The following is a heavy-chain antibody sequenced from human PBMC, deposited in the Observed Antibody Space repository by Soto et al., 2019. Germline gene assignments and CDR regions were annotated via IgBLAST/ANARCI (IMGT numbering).Heavy chain of an antibody. CDR3: AKEGGDGYSGSAFDI. CDR1: GFTFSSYG. D-gene: IGHD2-15*01. J-gene: IGHJ3*02. V-gene: IGHV3-30*18. Sequence: GGSLRLSCAASGFTFSSYGMHWVRQAPGKGLEWVAVISYDGSNKYYADSVKGRFTISRDNSKNTLYLQMNSLRAEDTAVYYCAKEGGDGYSGSAFDIWGQGTMVTVSS. CDR2: ISYDGSNK.